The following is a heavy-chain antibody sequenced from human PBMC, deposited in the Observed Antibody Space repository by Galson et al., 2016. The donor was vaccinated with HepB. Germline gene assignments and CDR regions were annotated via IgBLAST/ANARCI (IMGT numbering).Heavy chain of an antibody. CDR2: IKRDGSEK. CDR1: GFTFSSYW. J-gene: IGHJ4*02. Sequence: SLRLSCAASGFTFSSYWMSWVRQAPGKGLEWVTNIKRDGSEKRYVGSVKGRFAISRDNARNSLYLQMNSLRPDDTAVYYCARHDDNVGFDFGFWGQGTLVTVSS. D-gene: IGHD3-10*01. V-gene: IGHV3-7*01. CDR3: ARHDDNVGFDFGF.